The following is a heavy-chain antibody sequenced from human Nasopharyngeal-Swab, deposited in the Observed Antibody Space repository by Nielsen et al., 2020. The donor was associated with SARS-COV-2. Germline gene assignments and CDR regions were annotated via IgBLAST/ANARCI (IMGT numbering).Heavy chain of an antibody. D-gene: IGHD2-2*01. Sequence: SVKVSCKASRGTFSSYAISWVRQAPGQGLEWMGGVIPIFGTANYAQKFQGRVTITADESTSTAYMELSSLRSEDTAVYYCARDSGGIVVVPAAPWHYMDVWGKGTTVTVSS. CDR3: ARDSGGIVVVPAAPWHYMDV. V-gene: IGHV1-69*13. CDR2: VIPIFGTA. CDR1: RGTFSSYA. J-gene: IGHJ6*03.